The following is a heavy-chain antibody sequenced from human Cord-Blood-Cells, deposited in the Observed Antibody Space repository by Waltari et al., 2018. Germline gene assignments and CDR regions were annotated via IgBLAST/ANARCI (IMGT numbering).Heavy chain of an antibody. Sequence: QVQLVESGGGVVQPGGSLRLSCAASGFTFSSYGMHWVRQAPGKGLEWVAFIRYDGSNKYYADSVKGRFTISRDNSKNTLYLQMNSLRAEDTAVYYCAKFVVPAANHFDYWGQGTLVTVSS. J-gene: IGHJ4*02. V-gene: IGHV3-30*02. CDR2: IRYDGSNK. CDR1: GFTFSSYG. CDR3: AKFVVPAANHFDY. D-gene: IGHD2-2*01.